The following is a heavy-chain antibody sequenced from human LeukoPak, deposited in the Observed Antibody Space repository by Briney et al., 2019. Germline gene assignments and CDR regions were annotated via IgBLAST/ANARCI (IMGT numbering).Heavy chain of an antibody. CDR3: ARDDGREWSFLDY. D-gene: IGHD3-3*01. J-gene: IGHJ4*02. Sequence: GGSLRLSCAASGFTFSSYSMNWVRQAPGKGLEWVAVIWYDGSNKYYADSVKGRFTISRDNSKNTLYLQMNSLRAEDTAVYYCARDDGREWSFLDYWGQGTLVTVSS. CDR1: GFTFSSYS. V-gene: IGHV3-33*08. CDR2: IWYDGSNK.